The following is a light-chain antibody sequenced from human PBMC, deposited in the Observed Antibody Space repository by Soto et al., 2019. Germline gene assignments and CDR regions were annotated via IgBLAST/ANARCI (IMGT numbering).Light chain of an antibody. CDR1: QSVSSF. V-gene: IGKV3-11*01. Sequence: EVGMTQSPATLSLSPGERVTLSCRASQSVSSFLSWYQHKPGQAPRLLIYDASNRATGIPARFSGSGSGTDFTLTISSLEPEDFAIYYCQQRRNLITFGQGTRLEIK. J-gene: IGKJ5*01. CDR2: DAS. CDR3: QQRRNLIT.